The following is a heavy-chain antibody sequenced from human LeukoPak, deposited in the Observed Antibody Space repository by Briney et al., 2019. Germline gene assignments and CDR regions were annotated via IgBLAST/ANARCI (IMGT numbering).Heavy chain of an antibody. CDR1: GFTFSSYG. V-gene: IGHV3-33*01. J-gene: IGHJ4*02. CDR2: IWYDGSNK. D-gene: IGHD2-2*01. Sequence: GGSLRLSCAASGFTFSSYGMHWVRQAPGKGLEWVAVIWYDGSNKYYADSVKGGFTISRDNSKNTLYLQMNSLRAEDTAVYYCARERCSITSFYRTHYFYYWGQGTLVTVSS. CDR3: ARERCSITSFYRTHYFYY.